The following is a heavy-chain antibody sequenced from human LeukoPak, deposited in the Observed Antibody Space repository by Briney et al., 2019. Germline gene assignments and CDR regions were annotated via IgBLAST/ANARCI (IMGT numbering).Heavy chain of an antibody. Sequence: PGGSLRLSCAASGFTFSSYGMHWVRQAPGKGLEWVAVIWYDGSNKYYADSVKGRFTISRDNSKNTLYLQMNSLRAEDTAVYYCAKDQYDSSGYQTYYYYYGMDVWGQGTTVTVSS. CDR2: IWYDGSNK. J-gene: IGHJ6*02. V-gene: IGHV3-30*02. CDR1: GFTFSSYG. CDR3: AKDQYDSSGYQTYYYYYGMDV. D-gene: IGHD3-22*01.